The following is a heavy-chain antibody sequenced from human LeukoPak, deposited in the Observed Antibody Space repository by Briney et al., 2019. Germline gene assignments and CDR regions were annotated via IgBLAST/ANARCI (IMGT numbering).Heavy chain of an antibody. V-gene: IGHV3-7*03. CDR2: INHNGNVN. J-gene: IGHJ6*02. CDR1: GFTFSSYW. D-gene: IGHD3-16*01. CDR3: ARGGGLDV. Sequence: GGSLRLSCAASGFTFSSYWMNWARQAPGKGLEWVVSINHNGNVNYYVDSVKGRFTISRDNAKNSLYLQMSNLRAEDTAVYFCARGGGLDVWGQGTAVIVSS.